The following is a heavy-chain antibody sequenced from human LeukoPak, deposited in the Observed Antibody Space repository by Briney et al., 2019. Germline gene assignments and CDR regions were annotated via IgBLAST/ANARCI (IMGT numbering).Heavy chain of an antibody. CDR2: VHTSETT. V-gene: IGHV4-4*07. J-gene: IGHJ4*02. CDR1: GGSISGYY. D-gene: IGHD3-3*01. Sequence: SETLSLTCTVSGGSISGYYWHWIRQPAGKGLQWIGRVHTSETTIYNPSLKSRVTMSVDTSNNHFSLNLSSVTAADTAVYYCARGYRISEIRFFEWLLDYWGQGYLVTVSS. CDR3: ARGYRISEIRFFEWLLDY.